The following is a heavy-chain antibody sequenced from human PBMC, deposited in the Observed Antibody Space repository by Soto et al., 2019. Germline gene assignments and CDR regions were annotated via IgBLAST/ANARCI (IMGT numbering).Heavy chain of an antibody. CDR2: IKSKTDGGTT. CDR3: TTDSNYYGSGSYRGGDY. CDR1: GFTFSNAW. D-gene: IGHD3-10*01. V-gene: IGHV3-15*07. J-gene: IGHJ4*02. Sequence: GGSLRLSCAASGFTFSNAWMNWVRQAPGKGLEWVGRIKSKTDGGTTDYAAPVKGRFTISRDDSKNTLYLQMNSLKTEDTAVYYCTTDSNYYGSGSYRGGDYWGQGTLVTVSS.